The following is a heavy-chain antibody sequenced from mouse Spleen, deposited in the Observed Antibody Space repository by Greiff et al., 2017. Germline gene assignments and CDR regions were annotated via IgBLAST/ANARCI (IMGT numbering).Heavy chain of an antibody. Sequence: VQLQQSGAELARPGASVKLSCKASGYTFTSYGISWVKQRTGQGLEWIGEIYPRSGNTYYNEKFKGKATLTADKSSSTAYMELRSLTSEDSAVYFCAISNDYRYGEDYYAMDYWGQGTSVTVSS. CDR3: AISNDYRYGEDYYAMDY. V-gene: IGHV1-81*01. J-gene: IGHJ4*01. D-gene: IGHD2-14*01. CDR1: GYTFTSYG. CDR2: IYPRSGNT.